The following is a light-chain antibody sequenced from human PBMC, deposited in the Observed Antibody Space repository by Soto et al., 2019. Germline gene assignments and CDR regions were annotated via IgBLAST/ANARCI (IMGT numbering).Light chain of an antibody. J-gene: IGKJ1*01. Sequence: DIQMTQSPSTLSASVGDRVTITCRASQSVSSWLAWYQQKAGKAPKLLIYKASSLESGVPSRFSGTGSGTEVTLTISSLQPDDFGTYYCQQYNSYWWTFGQGTKVEIK. CDR1: QSVSSW. V-gene: IGKV1-5*03. CDR2: KAS. CDR3: QQYNSYWWT.